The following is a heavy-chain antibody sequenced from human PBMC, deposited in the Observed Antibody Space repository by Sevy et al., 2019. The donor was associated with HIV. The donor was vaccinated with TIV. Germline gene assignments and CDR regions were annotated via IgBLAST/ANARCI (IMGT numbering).Heavy chain of an antibody. J-gene: IGHJ3*02. CDR3: ARLEYVSTSGAFDI. V-gene: IGHV3-21*01. Sequence: GGSLRLSCAASGFTFSSHSMNWVRQAPGKGLEWVSSISSSSSYIYYADSVKGRFTISRDNAKNSLYLQMNSLRAEDTAVYYCARLEYVSTSGAFDIWGQGIMVTVSS. D-gene: IGHD6-6*01. CDR1: GFTFSSHS. CDR2: ISSSSSYI.